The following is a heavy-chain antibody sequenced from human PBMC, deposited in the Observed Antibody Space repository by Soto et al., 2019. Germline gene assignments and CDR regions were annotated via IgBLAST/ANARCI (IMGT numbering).Heavy chain of an antibody. V-gene: IGHV3-9*01. CDR3: AKDKDSAAGRGDFDY. CDR1: GFTFNDYA. J-gene: IGHJ4*02. Sequence: GGSLRLSCAATGFTFNDYAMHWVRQAPGKCLEWAARLGWNSGGIGYADSVKGRFTISRDNAKNSLYLQMNSLATEDTALYYCAKDKDSAAGRGDFDYWGQGXLVTVYS. CDR2: LGWNSGGI. D-gene: IGHD6-13*01.